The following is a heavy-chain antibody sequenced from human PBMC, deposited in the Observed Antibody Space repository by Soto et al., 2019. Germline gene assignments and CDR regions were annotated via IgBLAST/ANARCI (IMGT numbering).Heavy chain of an antibody. V-gene: IGHV5-51*01. CDR1: GYSFGSYW. CDR3: ARGYGGSYYYGMDV. CDR2: IYTGDPNV. J-gene: IGHJ6*02. Sequence: PGESLKISCKSSGYSFGSYWVAWVRQMPGKGLEWMGIIYTGDPNVRYSPSFQGQVTISADMSITTAYLHWSTLKASATAMYYCARGYGGSYYYGMDVWGQGTTVTVSS. D-gene: IGHD5-18*01.